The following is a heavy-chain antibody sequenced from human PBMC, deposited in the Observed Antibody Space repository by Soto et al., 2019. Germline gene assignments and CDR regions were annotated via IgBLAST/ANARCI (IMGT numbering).Heavy chain of an antibody. Sequence: PSETLSLTCTVSGGSISSGGYYWSWIRQHPGKGLEWIGYIYYSGSTYYNPSLKSRVTISVDTSKNQFSLKLSSVTAADTAVYYCARGDGSSWPGHGVWFDPWGQGTLVTVSS. D-gene: IGHD6-13*01. CDR3: ARGDGSSWPGHGVWFDP. V-gene: IGHV4-31*03. J-gene: IGHJ5*02. CDR2: IYYSGST. CDR1: GGSISSGGYY.